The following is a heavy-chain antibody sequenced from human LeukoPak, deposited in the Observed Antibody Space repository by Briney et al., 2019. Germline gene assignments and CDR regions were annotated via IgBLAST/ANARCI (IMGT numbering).Heavy chain of an antibody. CDR3: AKASPLYSSGWYGPNDY. V-gene: IGHV3-9*01. CDR1: GFTFDDYA. CDR2: ISWNSGSI. D-gene: IGHD6-19*01. J-gene: IGHJ4*02. Sequence: SLRLSCAASGFTFDDYAMHWVRQAPGKGLEWVSGISWNSGSIGYADSVKGRFTISRDNAKNSLYLQMNSLRAEDTASYYCAKASPLYSSGWYGPNDYWGQGTLVTVSS.